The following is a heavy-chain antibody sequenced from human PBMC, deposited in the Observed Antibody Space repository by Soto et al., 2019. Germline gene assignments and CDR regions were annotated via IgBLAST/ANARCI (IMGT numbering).Heavy chain of an antibody. V-gene: IGHV3-23*01. Sequence: PGGSLRLSCAASGFTFSSYAMSWVRQAPGKGLEWVSAISCSGGSTYYADSVKGRFTISRDNSKNTLYLQMNSLRAEDTAVYYCARGLGYCSGGSCHAFDIWGQGTMVTVSS. J-gene: IGHJ3*02. D-gene: IGHD2-15*01. CDR3: ARGLGYCSGGSCHAFDI. CDR1: GFTFSSYA. CDR2: ISCSGGST.